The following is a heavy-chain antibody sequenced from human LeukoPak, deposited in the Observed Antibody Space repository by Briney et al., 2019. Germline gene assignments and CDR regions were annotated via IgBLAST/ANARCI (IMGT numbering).Heavy chain of an antibody. J-gene: IGHJ4*02. CDR3: ARASGPFDY. D-gene: IGHD3-10*01. CDR2: IWHDGSNK. Sequence: GGSLRLSCAASGFTFSSYAMHWVRQAPGKGLEWVAVIWHDGSNKYFADSVKGRFTISRDNSKNTLYLQMNSLRAEDTAVYSCARASGPFDYWGQGTLVTVSS. CDR1: GFTFSSYA. V-gene: IGHV3-33*08.